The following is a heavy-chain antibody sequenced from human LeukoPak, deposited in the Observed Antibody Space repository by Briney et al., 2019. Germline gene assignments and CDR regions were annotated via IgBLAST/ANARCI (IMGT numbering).Heavy chain of an antibody. CDR1: GGSISSYY. J-gene: IGHJ3*02. CDR3: ARGGLWFGAGNAFDM. D-gene: IGHD3-10*01. V-gene: IGHV4-4*07. Sequence: SETLSLTCTVSGGSISSYYWTWIRQPAGKGLEWIGRVYTTGSTKFNPSLKSRVTMSLDTSKNQFSLRLSFVTAADTAVYYCARGGLWFGAGNAFDMWGQGTMVTVSS. CDR2: VYTTGST.